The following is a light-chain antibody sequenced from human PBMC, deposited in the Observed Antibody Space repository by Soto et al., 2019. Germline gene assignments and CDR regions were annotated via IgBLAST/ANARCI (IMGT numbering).Light chain of an antibody. J-gene: IGLJ2*01. CDR1: SSDVGGYNG. CDR3: SSYTSSDTLVV. V-gene: IGLV2-14*01. CDR2: EVT. Sequence: QSVLTQPASVSGSPGQSITISCTGTSSDVGGYNGVSWYQHHPGKAPKLVIYEVTNRPSGLSNRFSASKSGNTASLTISGLQLEDEADYYCSSYTSSDTLVVFGGGTKLTVL.